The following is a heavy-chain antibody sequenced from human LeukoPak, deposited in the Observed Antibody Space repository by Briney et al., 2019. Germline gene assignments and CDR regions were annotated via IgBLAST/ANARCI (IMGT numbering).Heavy chain of an antibody. CDR3: ATYYYDSSGGDAFDI. CDR1: GCTLTDYY. CDR2: INPNSGGT. Sequence: ASVKVSCKASGCTLTDYYMHWVRQAPGQGLEWMGCINPNSGGTNYAQKFQGRVTMTRDTSISTAYMELSRLRSDDTAVYYCATYYYDSSGGDAFDIWGQGTMVTVSS. V-gene: IGHV1-2*02. J-gene: IGHJ3*02. D-gene: IGHD3-22*01.